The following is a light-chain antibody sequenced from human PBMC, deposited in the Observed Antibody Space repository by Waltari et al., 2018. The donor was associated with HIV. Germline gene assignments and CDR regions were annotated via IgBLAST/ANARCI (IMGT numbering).Light chain of an antibody. V-gene: IGKV1-5*03. J-gene: IGKJ2*01. CDR3: QQYNSDFYT. Sequence: DIQMTQSPSTLSASVGDRVTITCRASQDVGYWLDWYQQKSGKAPKLLMYKTSILEYGVPSRFSGRASGTGFTLTIDGLQPEDFATYYCQQYNSDFYTFGQGTKLEIK. CDR2: KTS. CDR1: QDVGYW.